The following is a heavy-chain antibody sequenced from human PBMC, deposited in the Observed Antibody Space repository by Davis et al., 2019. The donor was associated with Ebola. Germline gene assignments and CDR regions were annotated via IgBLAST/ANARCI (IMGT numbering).Heavy chain of an antibody. CDR3: ARSISGTTIYGMDV. CDR1: GYTLTELS. Sequence: ASVKVSCKVSGYTLTELSMHWVRQAPGQGLEWMGRINPNSGGTNYAQKFQGRVTMTRDTSISTAYMELSRLRSDDTVVYYCARSISGTTIYGMDVWGQGTTVTVSS. J-gene: IGHJ6*02. D-gene: IGHD1-7*01. CDR2: INPNSGGT. V-gene: IGHV1-2*05.